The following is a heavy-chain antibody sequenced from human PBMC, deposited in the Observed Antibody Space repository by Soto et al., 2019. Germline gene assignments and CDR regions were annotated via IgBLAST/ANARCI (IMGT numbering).Heavy chain of an antibody. CDR2: ISDNGDTT. CDR3: AKGRTVGTS. V-gene: IGHV3-23*01. D-gene: IGHD2-15*01. J-gene: IGHJ5*02. Sequence: ARSWVRQAPGTGLEWVSAISDNGDTTYYVDSVKGRFTISRDNSKNTLYLQMNSLRAEDTALYYCAKGRTVGTSWGQGTLVTVSS. CDR1: A.